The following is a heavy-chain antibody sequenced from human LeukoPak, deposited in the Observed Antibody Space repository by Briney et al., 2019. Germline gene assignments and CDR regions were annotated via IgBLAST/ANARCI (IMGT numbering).Heavy chain of an antibody. Sequence: PGGSLRLSCAASGFTFSSYWMSWVRQAPGKGLEWVSSISSSSSYIYYADSVKGRFTISRDNAKNSLYLQMNSLRAEDTAVYYCARGAVGATRMDFDYWGQGTLVTVSS. D-gene: IGHD1-26*01. CDR2: ISSSSSYI. V-gene: IGHV3-21*01. J-gene: IGHJ4*02. CDR3: ARGAVGATRMDFDY. CDR1: GFTFSSYW.